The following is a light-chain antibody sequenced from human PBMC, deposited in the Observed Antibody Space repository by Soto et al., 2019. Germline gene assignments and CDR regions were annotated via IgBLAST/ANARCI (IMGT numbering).Light chain of an antibody. Sequence: DVQMTQAPSSLSASVGDRVTITCRASQGISNYLAWYQQKPGKVPKLLLYAASILQSGVPSRFSGSGSGTDFTLTISSLPPEDVATYYCQKYNSAPRTFGGGTKVEIK. CDR2: AAS. J-gene: IGKJ4*01. CDR1: QGISNY. V-gene: IGKV1-27*01. CDR3: QKYNSAPRT.